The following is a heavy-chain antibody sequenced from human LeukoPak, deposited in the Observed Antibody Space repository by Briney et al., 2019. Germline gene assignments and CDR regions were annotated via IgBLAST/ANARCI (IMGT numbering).Heavy chain of an antibody. CDR2: INPSGGST. V-gene: IGHV1-46*01. J-gene: IGHJ5*02. CDR3: AGDLKGCSGGSCYPEHWFDP. CDR1: GYTFTSYY. D-gene: IGHD2-15*01. Sequence: ASVKVSCKASGYTFTSYYMHWVRQAPGQGLEWMGIINPSGGSTSYAQKFQGRVTMTRDTSTSTVYMELSSLRSEDTAVYYCAGDLKGCSGGSCYPEHWFDPWGQGTLVTVSS.